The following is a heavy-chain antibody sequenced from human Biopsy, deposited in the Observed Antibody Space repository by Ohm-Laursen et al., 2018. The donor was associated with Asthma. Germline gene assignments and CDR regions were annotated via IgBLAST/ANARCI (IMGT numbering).Heavy chain of an antibody. Sequence: SQTLSLTCSVSGGYTGSSDHHWAWIRQAPGKGLEWIGFVFWSGSTHYSRSLERRVSISIDTATNEFSMKLRSVTPADTAVYFCARVVSYGDIYFGFDVWGPGNTVVVS. J-gene: IGHJ6*02. CDR2: VFWSGST. CDR1: GGYTGSSDHH. CDR3: ARVVSYGDIYFGFDV. D-gene: IGHD4-17*01. V-gene: IGHV4-30-4*01.